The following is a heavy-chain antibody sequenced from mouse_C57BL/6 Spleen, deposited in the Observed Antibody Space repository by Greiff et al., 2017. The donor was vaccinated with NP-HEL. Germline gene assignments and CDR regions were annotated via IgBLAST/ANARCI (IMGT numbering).Heavy chain of an antibody. D-gene: IGHD2-1*01. CDR1: GYSFTGYY. V-gene: IGHV1-42*01. Sequence: VQLQQSGPELVKPGASVKISCKASGYSFTGYYMNWVKQSPEKSLEWIGEINPSTGGTTYNQKFKAKATLTVDKSSSTAYMQLKSLTSEDSAVYYCARVKFGNYVWFAYWGQGTLVTVSA. CDR3: ARVKFGNYVWFAY. J-gene: IGHJ3*01. CDR2: INPSTGGT.